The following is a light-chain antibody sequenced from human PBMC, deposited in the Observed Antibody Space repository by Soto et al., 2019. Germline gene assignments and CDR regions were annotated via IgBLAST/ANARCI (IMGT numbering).Light chain of an antibody. CDR1: QNIRSN. CDR3: QHFRSWPLS. Sequence: EIVMTQSPGTLSVSPGERATLSCRASQNIRSNLAWYQQKPGQAPRLLIYETSTRAPGIPARFSGSGSGTEFTLTISSLQSEDFAVYYCQHFRSWPLSFGGGTRVEMK. CDR2: ETS. V-gene: IGKV3-15*01. J-gene: IGKJ4*01.